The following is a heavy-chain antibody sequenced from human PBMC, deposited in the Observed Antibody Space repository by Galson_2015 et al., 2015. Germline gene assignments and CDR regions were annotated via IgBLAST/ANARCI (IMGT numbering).Heavy chain of an antibody. CDR1: GGSFSGYY. V-gene: IGHV4-34*01. D-gene: IGHD5-12*01. Sequence: ETLSLTCAVYGGSFSGYYWSWIRQPPGKGLEWIGEINHSGSTNYNPSLKSRVTISVDTSKNQFSLKLSSVTAADTAVYYCARGYSGYDFVDYWGQGTLVTVSS. J-gene: IGHJ4*02. CDR2: INHSGST. CDR3: ARGYSGYDFVDY.